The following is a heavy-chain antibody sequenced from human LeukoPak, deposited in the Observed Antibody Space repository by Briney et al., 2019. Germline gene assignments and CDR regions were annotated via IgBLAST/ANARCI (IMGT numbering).Heavy chain of an antibody. J-gene: IGHJ4*02. CDR1: GGSFSGYY. CDR2: INHSGST. V-gene: IGHV4-34*01. CDR3: ARGGRQLGGYSYVYFDY. D-gene: IGHD5-18*01. Sequence: SETLSLTCAVYGGSFSGYYWSWIRQPPGKGLEWIGEINHSGSTNYNPSLKSRVTISVDTSKNQFSLKLSSVTAADTAVYYCARGGRQLGGYSYVYFDYGGRGTLVPVSS.